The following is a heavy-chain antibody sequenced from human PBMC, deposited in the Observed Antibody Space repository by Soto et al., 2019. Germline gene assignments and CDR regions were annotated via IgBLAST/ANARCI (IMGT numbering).Heavy chain of an antibody. D-gene: IGHD6-13*01. J-gene: IGHJ4*02. CDR1: GGSISSFY. CDR3: ARGSSRWDY. Sequence: ASETLSLTCTVSGGSISSFYWSWIRQPAGKGLEWIGRIYSGGRSNYNPSLKSRVTMSVDTSKNQFSLRLSSVTAADTAMYYCARGSSRWDYWGQGTLVTVS. CDR2: IYSGGRS. V-gene: IGHV4-4*07.